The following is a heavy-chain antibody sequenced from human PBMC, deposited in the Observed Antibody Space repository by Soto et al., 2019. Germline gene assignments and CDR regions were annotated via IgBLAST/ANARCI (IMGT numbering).Heavy chain of an antibody. D-gene: IGHD4-17*01. CDR3: ARVDQSTVTTRYYYGMDV. J-gene: IGHJ6*02. CDR1: GYTFTGYY. V-gene: IGHV1-2*02. Sequence: ASVKGYCKASGYTFTGYYMHWVRQAPGQGLEWMGWINPNSGGTNYAQKFQGRVTMTRDTSISTAYMELSRLRSDDTAVYYCARVDQSTVTTRYYYGMDVWGQGTTVTVS. CDR2: INPNSGGT.